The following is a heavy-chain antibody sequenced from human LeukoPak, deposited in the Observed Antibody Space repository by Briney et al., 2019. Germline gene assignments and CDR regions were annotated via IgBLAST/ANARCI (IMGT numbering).Heavy chain of an antibody. J-gene: IGHJ3*02. CDR3: ARVPPTVGSSDI. D-gene: IGHD4-17*01. CDR1: GFTFNSYW. CDR2: IKEDGSEK. Sequence: GGSLRLSCAASGFTFNSYWMSWVRQAPGKGLEWVANIKEDGSEKYYVDSVKGRFTISRDNAKNSLYLQMNSLRAEDTAVYYCARVPPTVGSSDIWGQGTTVTVSS. V-gene: IGHV3-7*01.